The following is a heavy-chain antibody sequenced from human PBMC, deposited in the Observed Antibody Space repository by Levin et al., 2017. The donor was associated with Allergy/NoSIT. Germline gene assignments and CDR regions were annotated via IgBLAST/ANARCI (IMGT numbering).Heavy chain of an antibody. CDR1: GFTFSSYG. Sequence: GGSLRLSCAASGFTFSSYGMHWVRQAPGKGLEWVAVIWYDGSNKYYADSVKGRFTISRDNSKTTLYLQMNSLRAEDTAVYYCAREGDESSGLHDYWGQGTLVTVSS. V-gene: IGHV3-33*01. CDR3: AREGDESSGLHDY. J-gene: IGHJ4*02. CDR2: IWYDGSNK. D-gene: IGHD3-22*01.